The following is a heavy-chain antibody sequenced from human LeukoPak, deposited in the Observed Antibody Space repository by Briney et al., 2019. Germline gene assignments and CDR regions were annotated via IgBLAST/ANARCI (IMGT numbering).Heavy chain of an antibody. CDR3: ARHSKYYYDSSGSYVGYFQH. D-gene: IGHD3-22*01. V-gene: IGHV4-59*08. Sequence: PSETLSLTCTVSGGSISVHYWSWIRQPPGKGLEWIGYIYYSGSTNYNPSLKSRVTISVDTSKNQFSLKLSSVTAADTAVYYCARHSKYYYDSSGSYVGYFQHWGQGTLVTVSS. CDR1: GGSISVHY. CDR2: IYYSGST. J-gene: IGHJ1*01.